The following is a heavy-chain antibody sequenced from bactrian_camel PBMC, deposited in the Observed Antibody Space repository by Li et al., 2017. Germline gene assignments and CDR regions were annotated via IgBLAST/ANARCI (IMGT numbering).Heavy chain of an antibody. Sequence: VQLVESGGGSVQAGGSLRLTCITSTYTTANNCIGWFRQAPGKEREGVARIATRSGTTLYSDSVKGRFTIGQVTANNTVYLQMNSLKSEDTAMYYCAATSNVSPSLLPSRFQTWGQGTQVTVS. CDR2: IATRSGTT. V-gene: IGHV3S1*01. CDR1: TYTTANNC. CDR3: AATSNVSPSLLPSRFQT. D-gene: IGHD7*01. J-gene: IGHJ4*01.